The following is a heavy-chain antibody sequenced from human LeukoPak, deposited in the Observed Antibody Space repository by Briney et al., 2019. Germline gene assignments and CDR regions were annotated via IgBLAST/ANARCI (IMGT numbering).Heavy chain of an antibody. CDR1: GFTFTIYW. Sequence: GGSRRLSCAASGFTFTIYWMNWVRQAPGKGLEWVANIKQDGSEKYYVDSVKGRFTISRDNAKNSLYLQMNSLRAEDTAVYYCARRPYMDVWGKGTTVTVSS. V-gene: IGHV3-7*03. CDR2: IKQDGSEK. J-gene: IGHJ6*04. CDR3: ARRPYMDV.